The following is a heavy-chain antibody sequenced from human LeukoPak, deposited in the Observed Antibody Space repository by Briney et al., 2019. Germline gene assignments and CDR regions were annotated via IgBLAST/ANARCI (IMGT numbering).Heavy chain of an antibody. CDR1: GYTFNTYG. CDR2: ISTYNGDT. Sequence: GASVKVSCRASGYTFNTYGISWVRQAPGQGLVWMGWISTYNGDTNYVQNLQGRVTMTTDTSTSTAYMELMSLRSDDTAVYYCLRDALRPRLTPDYWGQGTLVTVSS. CDR3: LRDALRPRLTPDY. V-gene: IGHV1-18*01. D-gene: IGHD2-15*01. J-gene: IGHJ4*02.